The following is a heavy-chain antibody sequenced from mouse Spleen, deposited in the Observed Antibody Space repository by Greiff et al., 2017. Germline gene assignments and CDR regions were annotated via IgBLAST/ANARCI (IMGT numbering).Heavy chain of an antibody. Sequence: QVQLQQSGAELVRPGASVTLSCKASGYTFTDYEMHWVKQTPVHGLEWIGAIDPETGGTAYNQKFKGKAILTADKSSSTAYMELRSLTSEDSAVYYCTLTTVVVTRAWFAYWGQGTLVTVSA. V-gene: IGHV1-15*01. CDR3: TLTTVVVTRAWFAY. J-gene: IGHJ3*01. CDR1: GYTFTDYE. D-gene: IGHD1-1*01. CDR2: IDPETGGT.